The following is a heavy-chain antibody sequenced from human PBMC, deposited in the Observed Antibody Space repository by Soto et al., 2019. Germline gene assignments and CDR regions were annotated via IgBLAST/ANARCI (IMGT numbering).Heavy chain of an antibody. CDR2: ISANGGST. CDR1: GFSFSSYA. J-gene: IGHJ4*02. D-gene: IGHD6-19*01. CDR3: AKDAYNIGWYYFDY. Sequence: GSLRLSCAASGFSFSSYAMSWVRQAPGKGLEWVSGISANGGSTYYADSVQGRFTISRDNSKNTLYLQMNSLRAEDTAVYYCAKDAYNIGWYYFDYWGQGTLVTVSS. V-gene: IGHV3-23*01.